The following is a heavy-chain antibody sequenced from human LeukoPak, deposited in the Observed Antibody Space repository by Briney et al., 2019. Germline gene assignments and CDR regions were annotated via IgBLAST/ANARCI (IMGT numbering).Heavy chain of an antibody. D-gene: IGHD3-16*02. J-gene: IGHJ5*02. CDR1: GYTFTGYY. Sequence: EASVKVSCKASGYTFTGYYMHWVRQAPGQGLEWMGWINPNSGGTNYAQKFQGRVTMTRDTSISTAYMELSRLRSDDTAVYYCARKYDYDYVWGSYRSRFDPWGQGTLVTVSS. V-gene: IGHV1-2*02. CDR2: INPNSGGT. CDR3: ARKYDYDYVWGSYRSRFDP.